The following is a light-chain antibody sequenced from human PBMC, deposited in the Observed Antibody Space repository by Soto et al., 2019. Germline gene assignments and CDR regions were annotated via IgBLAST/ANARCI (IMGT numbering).Light chain of an antibody. Sequence: QSVLTQPASVSGSPGQSITISCTGTSSDVGGYNFVSWYQQQPGKAPKLMIYDVNNRPSGVSNRFSGSKSGNTASLTISGLQAEDEADYYCSSYTTSNTLVFGGGTQLTVL. CDR2: DVN. CDR1: SSDVGGYNF. CDR3: SSYTTSNTLV. V-gene: IGLV2-14*01. J-gene: IGLJ3*02.